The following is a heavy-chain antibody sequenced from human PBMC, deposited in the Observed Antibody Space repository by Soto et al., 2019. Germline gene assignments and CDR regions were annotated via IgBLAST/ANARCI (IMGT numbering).Heavy chain of an antibody. CDR2: IKSKTDGGTT. D-gene: IGHD2-2*02. CDR1: GFTFSNAG. J-gene: IGHJ6*03. CDR3: TTDPTTRYCSSTSCYSYYYYYMDV. V-gene: IGHV3-15*01. Sequence: GGSLRLSCAASGFTFSNAGMSWVRQAPGKGLEWVGRIKSKTDGGTTDYAAPVKGRFTISRDDSKNTLYLHMNSLKTEDTAVYYCTTDPTTRYCSSTSCYSYYYYYMDVWGKGTTVTVSS.